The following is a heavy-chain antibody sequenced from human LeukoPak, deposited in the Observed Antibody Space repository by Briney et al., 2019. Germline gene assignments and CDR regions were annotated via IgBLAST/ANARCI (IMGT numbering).Heavy chain of an antibody. Sequence: PSETLSLTCAVYGGSFSGYYWSWIRQPPGKGLEWIGEINHSGSTNYNPSLKSRVTISVDTSKNQFSLKLSFVTAADTAVYYCARAHHSSGWTRYGDYWGEGTLVTVSS. CDR3: ARAHHSSGWTRYGDY. CDR2: INHSGST. J-gene: IGHJ4*02. CDR1: GGSFSGYY. D-gene: IGHD6-19*01. V-gene: IGHV4-34*01.